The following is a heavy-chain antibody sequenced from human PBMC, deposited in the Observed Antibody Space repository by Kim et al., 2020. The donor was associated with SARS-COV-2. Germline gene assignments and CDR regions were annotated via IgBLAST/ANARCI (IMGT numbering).Heavy chain of an antibody. V-gene: IGHV4-39*01. D-gene: IGHD2-15*01. CDR2: IYYSGST. J-gene: IGHJ5*02. CDR1: GGSISSSSYY. Sequence: SETLSLTCTVSGGSISSSSYYWGWIRQPPGKGLEWIGSIYYSGSTYYNPSLKSRVTISVDTSKNQFSLKLSSVTAADTAVYYCARRRYCSGGSCYDNWFDPWGQGTLVTVSS. CDR3: ARRRYCSGGSCYDNWFDP.